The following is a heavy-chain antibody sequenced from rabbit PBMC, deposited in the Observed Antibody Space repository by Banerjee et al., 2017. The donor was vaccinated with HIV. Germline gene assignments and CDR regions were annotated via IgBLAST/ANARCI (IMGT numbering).Heavy chain of an antibody. CDR2: IDSGDGST. J-gene: IGHJ6*01. D-gene: IGHD6-1*01. CDR3: ARGGNIYVYEL. Sequence: QEQLEESGGDLVKPEGSLTLTCTASGFSFSSSYWICWVRQAPGKGLEWIACIDSGDGSTDYASWVNGRFTISKTSSTTVTLQMTSLTAADTATYFCARGGNIYVYELWGPGTLVTVS. CDR1: GFSFSSSYW. V-gene: IGHV1S45*01.